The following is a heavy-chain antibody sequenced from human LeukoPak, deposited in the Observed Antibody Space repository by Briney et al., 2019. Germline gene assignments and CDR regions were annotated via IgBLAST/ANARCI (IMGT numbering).Heavy chain of an antibody. CDR1: GFTFSSFW. CDR2: INTDGSST. Sequence: GGSLRLSCAASGFTFSSFWMHWVRQAPGKGLVWVSRINTDGSSTDYADSVKGRFTISRDNAKNTLYLQMNSLRAEDTAVYYCARKGNAFDIWGQGTMVTVSS. CDR3: ARKGNAFDI. V-gene: IGHV3-74*01. D-gene: IGHD3-10*01. J-gene: IGHJ3*02.